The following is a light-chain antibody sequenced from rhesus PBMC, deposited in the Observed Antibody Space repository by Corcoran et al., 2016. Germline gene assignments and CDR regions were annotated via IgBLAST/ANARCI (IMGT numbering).Light chain of an antibody. J-gene: IGKJ3*01. Sequence: DIVMTQTPLSLSVTPGEPASISCRSSQSLLHSNGYTYLHWNLQKPGQSPQLLFDEVSNRASAVPDRFRCSGLGTDFTLKISRVEAEDVGVYYCEQTLQTPFTFGPGTKLDIK. CDR1: QSLLHSNGYTY. CDR3: EQTLQTPFT. CDR2: EVS. V-gene: IGKV2-78*01.